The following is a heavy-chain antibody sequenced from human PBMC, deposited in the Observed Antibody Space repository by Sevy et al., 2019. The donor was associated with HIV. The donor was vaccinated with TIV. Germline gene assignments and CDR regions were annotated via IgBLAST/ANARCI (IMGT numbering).Heavy chain of an antibody. D-gene: IGHD6-19*01. Sequence: GGSLRLSCAASGFSVSSHAMHWVRQAPGKGLEWVALLSYDGGAQYYADSVKGRFSISRDNSKNILYLQMNSLRPADTVLYYCTRDAGYSVGWYPSNYWGQGTLVTVSS. J-gene: IGHJ4*02. V-gene: IGHV3-30*04. CDR2: LSYDGGAQ. CDR3: TRDAGYSVGWYPSNY. CDR1: GFSVSSHA.